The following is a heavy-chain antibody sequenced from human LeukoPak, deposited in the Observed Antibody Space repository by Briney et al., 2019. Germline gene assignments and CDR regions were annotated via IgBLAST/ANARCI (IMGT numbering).Heavy chain of an antibody. Sequence: WASVKVSCKASGGTFSSYAISWVRPAPGQGLEWMGWIIPIFGTANYAQKFQGRVTITADESTSTAYMELSSLRSEDTAVYYCARVVVYSYGDYFNYWGQGTLVTVSS. V-gene: IGHV1-69*01. CDR1: GGTFSSYA. CDR3: ARVVVYSYGDYFNY. CDR2: IIPIFGTA. D-gene: IGHD5-18*01. J-gene: IGHJ4*02.